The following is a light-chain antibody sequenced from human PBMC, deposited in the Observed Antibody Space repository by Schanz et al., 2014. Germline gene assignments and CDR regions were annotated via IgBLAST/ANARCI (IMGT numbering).Light chain of an antibody. CDR1: SSDVGAYNF. CDR2: EVN. Sequence: QSALTQPPSASGSPGQSVTISCTGTSSDVGAYNFVSWYEQHPGKAPKLMINEVNKRPSGVPDRFFGSKSGDTASLTVSGLQAEDEADYYCSSYAGTNRVVFGGGTKLTVL. CDR3: SSYAGTNRVV. J-gene: IGLJ2*01. V-gene: IGLV2-8*01.